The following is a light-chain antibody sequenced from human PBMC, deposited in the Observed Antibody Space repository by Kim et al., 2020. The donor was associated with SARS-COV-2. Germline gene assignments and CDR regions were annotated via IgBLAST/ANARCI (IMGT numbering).Light chain of an antibody. CDR2: DVT. Sequence: GQSITRSYTGTSSVLGALDYVSWYQHHPAKAPKLMIYDVTERPSGVSSRFSGSKSGNTASLTISGLQAEDEADYYCSSYTTSSTYVFGTGTKVTVL. CDR1: SSVLGALDY. J-gene: IGLJ1*01. V-gene: IGLV2-14*03. CDR3: SSYTTSSTYV.